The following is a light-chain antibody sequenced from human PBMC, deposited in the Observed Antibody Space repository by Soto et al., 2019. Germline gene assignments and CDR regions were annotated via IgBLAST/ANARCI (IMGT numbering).Light chain of an antibody. V-gene: IGKV3-20*01. Sequence: IVLTQSPGTLSLSPGERATLSCRASQSVSNNYLAWYQQKPGQAPRLLIYGASNRATGIPDRFSGSGSGTDFTLTISRLEPEDFAVYYCPQYGSSGTFGQGTKVEIK. J-gene: IGKJ1*01. CDR2: GAS. CDR3: PQYGSSGT. CDR1: QSVSNNY.